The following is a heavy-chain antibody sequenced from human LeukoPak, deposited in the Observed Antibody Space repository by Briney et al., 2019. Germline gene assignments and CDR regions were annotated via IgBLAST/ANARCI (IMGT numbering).Heavy chain of an antibody. CDR1: GFTFSRYT. CDR3: AKDGSSGIAAAADAFDI. Sequence: GGSLRLSCAASGFTFSRYTMNWVRQSPGKGLEWVSAISGGGATSYYADSVEGRFTISRDISKNTLYLQMNSLRAEDTAVYYCAKDGSSGIAAAADAFDIWGQGTMVTVSS. J-gene: IGHJ3*02. CDR2: ISGGGATS. V-gene: IGHV3-23*01. D-gene: IGHD6-13*01.